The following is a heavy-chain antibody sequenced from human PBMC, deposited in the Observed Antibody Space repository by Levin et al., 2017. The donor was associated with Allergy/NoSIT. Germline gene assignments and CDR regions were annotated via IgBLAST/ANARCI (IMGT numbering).Heavy chain of an antibody. CDR3: ARDTSLELDL. CDR1: GYTFSSYD. V-gene: IGHV1-18*01. D-gene: IGHD3-16*01. Sequence: GESLKISCKVSGYTFSSYDISWVRQAPGQGLEWMGWISSDNGNTKYPMTLEGRVTMTTDTSTSTAYQELRSLRSDATAVYYCARDTSLELDLWGQGTVVTVSS. CDR2: ISSDNGNT. J-gene: IGHJ5*02.